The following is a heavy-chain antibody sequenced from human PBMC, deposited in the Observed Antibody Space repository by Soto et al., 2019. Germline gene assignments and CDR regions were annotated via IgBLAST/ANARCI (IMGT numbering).Heavy chain of an antibody. CDR3: AREWELPLYYYGMDV. Sequence: ASVKVSCKASGYTFTGYYMHWVRQAPGQGLEWMGWINPNSGGTNYAQKFQGRVTMTRDTSISTAYMELSRLRSDDTAVYYCAREWELPLYYYGMDVWGQGTTVTVS. V-gene: IGHV1-2*02. J-gene: IGHJ6*02. D-gene: IGHD1-26*01. CDR2: INPNSGGT. CDR1: GYTFTGYY.